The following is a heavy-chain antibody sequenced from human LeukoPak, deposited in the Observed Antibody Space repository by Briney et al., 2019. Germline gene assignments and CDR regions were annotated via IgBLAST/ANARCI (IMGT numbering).Heavy chain of an antibody. CDR3: ASGVYGNQH. CDR2: ILHSGST. J-gene: IGHJ1*01. D-gene: IGHD6-6*01. Sequence: SETLSLTCAVYGGSFSGHYWSWIRQPPGKGPEWIGEILHSGSTNYNPSLTTRVTMSVDTSKNQFSLKLRSVTAADTAVYYCASGVYGNQHWGQGTLVTVSS. CDR1: GGSFSGHY. V-gene: IGHV4-34*12.